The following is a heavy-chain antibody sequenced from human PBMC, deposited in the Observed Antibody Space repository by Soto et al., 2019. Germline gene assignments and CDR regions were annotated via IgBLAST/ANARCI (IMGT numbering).Heavy chain of an antibody. J-gene: IGHJ2*01. Sequence: QVQLQESGPGLVKPSETLSLTCTVSGGSISSYYWSWIRQPPGKGLEWIGYVYYSTTYNPSLKSRVTISVDTSKNQFSLKLTSVTAADTAAYYCARHVGGTNWYFDLWGRGTLVTVSS. CDR1: GGSISSYY. D-gene: IGHD3-16*01. V-gene: IGHV4-59*08. CDR3: ARHVGGTNWYFDL. CDR2: VYYST.